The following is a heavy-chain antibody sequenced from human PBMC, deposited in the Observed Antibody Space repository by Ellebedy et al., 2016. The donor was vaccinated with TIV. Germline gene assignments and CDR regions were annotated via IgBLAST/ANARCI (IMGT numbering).Heavy chain of an antibody. Sequence: GESLKISCKASGYSLTNYWIGWVRQIPGKGLEWMGIIYPHDSRTRQSPSFQGQVTLSVDKSLNTAYLQWSSLKASDSGIYYCARRGGSSSPAPFDFWGQGTLLTVSS. CDR3: ARRGGSSSPAPFDF. CDR1: GYSLTNYW. D-gene: IGHD2-15*01. J-gene: IGHJ4*02. V-gene: IGHV5-51*01. CDR2: IYPHDSRT.